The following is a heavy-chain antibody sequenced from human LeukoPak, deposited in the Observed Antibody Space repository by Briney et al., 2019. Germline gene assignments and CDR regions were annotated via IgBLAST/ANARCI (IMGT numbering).Heavy chain of an antibody. D-gene: IGHD3-10*01. CDR2: IYYSGST. V-gene: IGHV4-39*07. J-gene: IGHJ4*02. CDR1: GGSISSYY. CDR3: ARDGYYGSGKFDY. Sequence: SETLSLTCTVSGGSISSYYWGWIRQPPGKGLEWIGSIYYSGSTYYNPSLKSRVTISVDTSKNQFSLKLSSVTAADTAVYYCARDGYYGSGKFDYWGQGTLVTVSS.